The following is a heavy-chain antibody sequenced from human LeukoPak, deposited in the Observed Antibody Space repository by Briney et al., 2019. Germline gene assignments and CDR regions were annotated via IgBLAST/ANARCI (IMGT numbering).Heavy chain of an antibody. J-gene: IGHJ4*02. CDR2: IFPGDSDT. CDR3: ASLTRMAAIDY. Sequence: KDGESLKISCKGPGYKFTNYWIGWVRQMPGKGLEWMAIIFPGDSDTRYSPSFRDQVTISANKSITTAYLQWSSLKASDTAMYYCASLTRMAAIDYWGQGTLVTVSS. D-gene: IGHD2-8*01. V-gene: IGHV5-51*01. CDR1: GYKFTNYW.